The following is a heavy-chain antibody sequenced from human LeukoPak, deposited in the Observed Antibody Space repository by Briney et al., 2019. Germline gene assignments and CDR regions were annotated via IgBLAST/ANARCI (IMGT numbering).Heavy chain of an antibody. D-gene: IGHD2-2*01. CDR1: GGSISSYY. CDR3: ARRVGYCSSTSCSHHDAFDI. V-gene: IGHV4-59*08. CDR2: IYYSGST. Sequence: ASETLSLTCTVSGGSISSYYWSWIRQPPGKGLEWIGCIYYSGSTNYNPSLKSRVTISVDTSKNQFSLKLSSVTAADTAVYYCARRVGYCSSTSCSHHDAFDIWGQGTMVTVSS. J-gene: IGHJ3*02.